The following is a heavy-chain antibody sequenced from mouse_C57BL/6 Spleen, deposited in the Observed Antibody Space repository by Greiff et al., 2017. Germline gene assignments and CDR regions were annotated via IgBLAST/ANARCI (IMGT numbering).Heavy chain of an antibody. V-gene: IGHV5-6*02. CDR1: GFTFSSYG. CDR2: ISSGGSYT. Sequence: DVKLQESGGDLVKPGGSLKLSCAASGFTFSSYGMSWVRQTPDKRLEWVATISSGGSYTYYPDSVKGRFTISRDNAKNTLYLQMSSLKSEDTAMYYCARQAEMIKGLYFDYWGQGTTLTVSS. J-gene: IGHJ2*01. CDR3: ARQAEMIKGLYFDY. D-gene: IGHD2-4*01.